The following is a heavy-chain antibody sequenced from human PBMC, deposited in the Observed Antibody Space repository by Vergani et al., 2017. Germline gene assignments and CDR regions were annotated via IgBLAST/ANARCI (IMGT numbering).Heavy chain of an antibody. CDR1: GGSISSSSYY. CDR2: IYYSGST. CDR3: ARQGLGAGGAFDI. V-gene: IGHV4-39*01. D-gene: IGHD1-14*01. J-gene: IGHJ3*02. Sequence: QLQLQESGPGLVKPSETLSLTCTVSGGSISSSSYYWGWIRQPPGKGLEWIGSIYYSGSTYYNPSLKSRVTISVDTSKNQFSLKLSSVTAADTAVYYCARQGLGAGGAFDIWGQGTMVTVTS.